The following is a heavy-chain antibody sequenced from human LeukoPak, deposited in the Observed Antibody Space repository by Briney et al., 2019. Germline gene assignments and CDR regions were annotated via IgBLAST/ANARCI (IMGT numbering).Heavy chain of an antibody. CDR2: IYYSGST. Sequence: SKTLSLTCTVSGGSISSYYWSWIRQPPGKGLEWIGYIYYSGSTNYNPSLKSRVTISVDTSKNQFSLKLSSVTAADTAVYYCARDLGYYYDSSGYYYGAGLTGFDPWGQGTLVTVSS. CDR3: ARDLGYYYDSSGYYYGAGLTGFDP. CDR1: GGSISSYY. J-gene: IGHJ5*02. V-gene: IGHV4-59*01. D-gene: IGHD3-22*01.